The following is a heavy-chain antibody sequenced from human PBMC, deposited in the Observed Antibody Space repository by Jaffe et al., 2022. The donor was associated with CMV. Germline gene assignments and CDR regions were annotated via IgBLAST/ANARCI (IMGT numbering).Heavy chain of an antibody. CDR2: INHSGST. Sequence: QVQLQQWGAGLLKPSETLSLTCAVYGGSFSGYYWSWIRQPPGKGLEWIGEINHSGSTNYNPSLKSRVTISVDTSKNQFSLKLSSVTAADTAVYYCARGPPMRRVFDYWGQGTLVTVSS. CDR3: ARGPPMRRVFDY. V-gene: IGHV4-34*01. J-gene: IGHJ4*02. CDR1: GGSFSGYY.